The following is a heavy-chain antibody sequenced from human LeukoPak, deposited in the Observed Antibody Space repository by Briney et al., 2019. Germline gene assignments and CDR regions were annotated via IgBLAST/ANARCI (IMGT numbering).Heavy chain of an antibody. V-gene: IGHV3-21*01. J-gene: IGHJ6*03. CDR1: GFTFSTYS. CDR3: AREGLYYYMDI. CDR2: ISSSSSYI. Sequence: PGGSLRLACAASGFTFSTYSMNWVRQAPGKGRGWVSSISSSSSYIYYADSVKGRFTIYRDNAKNSLYLQMSSLRAEVTAVYYCAREGLYYYMDIWGKGTTVTVSS.